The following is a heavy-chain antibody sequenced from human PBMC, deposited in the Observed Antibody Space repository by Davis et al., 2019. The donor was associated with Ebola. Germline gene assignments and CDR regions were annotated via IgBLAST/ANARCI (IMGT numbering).Heavy chain of an antibody. CDR1: GFTFSSYG. CDR3: AKDQGGLDYYYGMDV. D-gene: IGHD3-16*01. CDR2: IWYDGSNK. J-gene: IGHJ6*02. V-gene: IGHV3-30*02. Sequence: PGGSLRLSCAASGFTFSSYGMHWVRQAPGKGLEWVAVIWYDGSNKYYADSVKGRFTISRDNSKNTLYLQMNSLRAEDTAVYYCAKDQGGLDYYYGMDVWGQGTTVTVSS.